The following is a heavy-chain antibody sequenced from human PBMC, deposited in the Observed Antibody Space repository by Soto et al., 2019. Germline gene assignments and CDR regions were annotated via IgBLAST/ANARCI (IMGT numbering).Heavy chain of an antibody. CDR3: GRGAYCGGECNGESYRGGGNWFDP. Sequence: QVQLVQSGAEVKKPGSSVKVSCKASGGTFSSYAISWVRQAPGQGLEWMGGVIPIFGTANYAQKVQGRVTITADKSPRTAVMELGSLRPEDKAGDYGGRGAYCGGECNGESYRGGGNWFDPWGQGTLVTVSS. V-gene: IGHV1-69*06. J-gene: IGHJ5*02. CDR2: VIPIFGTA. CDR1: GGTFSSYA. D-gene: IGHD2-21*01.